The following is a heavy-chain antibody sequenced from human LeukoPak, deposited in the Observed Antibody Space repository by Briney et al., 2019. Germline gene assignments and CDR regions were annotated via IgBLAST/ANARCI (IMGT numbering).Heavy chain of an antibody. CDR2: INHSGST. CDR1: GGSFSGYY. V-gene: IGHV4-34*01. J-gene: IGHJ6*03. Sequence: SETLSLTCAVYGGSFSGYYWSWIRQPPGKGLEWIGEINHSGSTNYNPSSKSRVTISVDTSKNQFSLKLSSVTAADTAVYYCARRDYYGSGSYYSYYYYYMDVWGKGTTVTVSS. CDR3: ARRDYYGSGSYYSYYYYYMDV. D-gene: IGHD3-10*01.